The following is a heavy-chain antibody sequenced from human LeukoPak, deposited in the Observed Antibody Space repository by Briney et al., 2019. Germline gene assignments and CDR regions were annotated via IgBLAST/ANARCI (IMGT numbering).Heavy chain of an antibody. CDR2: IYYSGST. D-gene: IGHD2-2*01. CDR3: ARYCSSAFCRWFDP. V-gene: IGHV4-31*03. J-gene: IGHJ5*02. Sequence: PSETLSLTCTVSGDSISSGAYSWSWIRQHPGKGLEWIGYIYYSGSTYYNPSLQNRITLSVDTSKNQFSLNLSSVTAADTAVYYCARYCSSAFCRWFDPWGQGTLVTVSP. CDR1: GDSISSGAYS.